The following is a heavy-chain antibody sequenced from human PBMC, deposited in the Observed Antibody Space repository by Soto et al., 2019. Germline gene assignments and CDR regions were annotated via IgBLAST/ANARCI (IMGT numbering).Heavy chain of an antibody. CDR1: GYTFTSYD. Sequence: QVQLVQSGAEVKKPGASVKVSCKASGYTFTSYDINWVRQATGQGLEWMGWMNPNSGNTGNAQKFQGRLTMNRNTSISTAYMELSSLRSEDTAVYYCAIGYRNYYYYYYMDVWGKGTTVTVSS. J-gene: IGHJ6*03. CDR2: MNPNSGNT. V-gene: IGHV1-8*01. CDR3: AIGYRNYYYYYYMDV.